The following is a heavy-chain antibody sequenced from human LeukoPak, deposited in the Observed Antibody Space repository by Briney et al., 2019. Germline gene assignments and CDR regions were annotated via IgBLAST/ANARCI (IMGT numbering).Heavy chain of an antibody. V-gene: IGHV3-30*18. D-gene: IGHD1-20*01. CDR2: ISYDGSNK. J-gene: IGHJ3*02. Sequence: GGSLRLSCAASGFTFSSYGMHWVRQAPGKGLEWVAVISYDGSNKYYADSVKGRFTISRDNSKNTLYLQMNSLRAEDTAVYYCAKDLTPGITGTLEIWGQGTMATVSS. CDR3: AKDLTPGITGTLEI. CDR1: GFTFSSYG.